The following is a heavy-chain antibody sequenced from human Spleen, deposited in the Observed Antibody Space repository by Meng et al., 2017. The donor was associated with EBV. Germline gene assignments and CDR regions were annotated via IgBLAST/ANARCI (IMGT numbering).Heavy chain of an antibody. J-gene: IGHJ5*02. V-gene: IGHV3-21*02. D-gene: IGHD3-3*01. CDR3: ARDGVLDP. CDR2: ISTSSSYI. CDR1: GFSFSSYN. Sequence: VQTVGSGGGLVKPGGSLRLSCAASGFSFSSYNMNWVRQAPGKGLEWVSSISTSSSYIYYADSVKGRFTISRDNAKNSLYLQMNSVRAEDTAVYYCARDGVLDPWGQGTLVTVSS.